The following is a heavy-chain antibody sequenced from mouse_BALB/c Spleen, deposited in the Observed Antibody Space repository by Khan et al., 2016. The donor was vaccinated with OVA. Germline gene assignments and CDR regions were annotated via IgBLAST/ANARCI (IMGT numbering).Heavy chain of an antibody. CDR3: ARTARIKY. D-gene: IGHD1-2*01. J-gene: IGHJ2*01. CDR2: ISYSGST. CDR1: GYPITSGYG. V-gene: IGHV3-2*02. Sequence: EVQLQESGPGLVKPSQSLSLTCTVTGYPITSGYGWNWIRQFPGNKLEWMGYISYSGSTKYNPSLKNRITITRESSKNHFFLQLNSLTTEDTATFYCARTARIKYWGQGTTLTVSS.